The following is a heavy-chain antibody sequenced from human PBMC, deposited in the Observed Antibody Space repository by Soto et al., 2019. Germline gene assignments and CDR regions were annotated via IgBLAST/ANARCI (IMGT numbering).Heavy chain of an antibody. Sequence: QVQLVESGGGVVQPGRSLRLSCAASGFTFSSYGMHWVRQAPGKGLEWVAVIWYDGSNKYYADSVKGRFTISRDNSKNTLYLQMNSLRAEDTAVYYCARDLGLLWFGELGPLDYWGQGTLVTVSS. V-gene: IGHV3-33*01. CDR1: GFTFSSYG. D-gene: IGHD3-10*01. J-gene: IGHJ4*02. CDR3: ARDLGLLWFGELGPLDY. CDR2: IWYDGSNK.